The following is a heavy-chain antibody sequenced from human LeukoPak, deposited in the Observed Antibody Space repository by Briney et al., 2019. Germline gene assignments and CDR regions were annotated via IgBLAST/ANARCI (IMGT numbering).Heavy chain of an antibody. J-gene: IGHJ4*02. Sequence: GASVKFSCKASGYTFTAQYMHWVRQAPGQGLEWMGWINPNNGDTKYAQSFLGRVTMTRDTSTTTAYMELSSLRSDDTAVYFCASYPRSIPTPPFDYWGQGTLVTVSS. CDR1: GYTFTAQY. V-gene: IGHV1-2*02. CDR2: INPNNGDT. CDR3: ASYPRSIPTPPFDY. D-gene: IGHD2-21*01.